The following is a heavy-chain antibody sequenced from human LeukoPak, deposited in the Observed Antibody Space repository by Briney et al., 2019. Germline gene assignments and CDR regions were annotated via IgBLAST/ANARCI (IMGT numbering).Heavy chain of an antibody. CDR2: ISAYNGNT. J-gene: IGHJ4*02. CDR1: GGTFSSYA. Sequence: GASVKVSCKASGGTFSSYAISWVRQAPGQGLEWMGWISAYNGNTNYAQKLQGRVTMTTDTSTSTAYMELRSLRSDDTAVYYCARAPTEYSSSWWGEYWGQGTLVTVSS. D-gene: IGHD6-13*01. CDR3: ARAPTEYSSSWWGEY. V-gene: IGHV1-18*01.